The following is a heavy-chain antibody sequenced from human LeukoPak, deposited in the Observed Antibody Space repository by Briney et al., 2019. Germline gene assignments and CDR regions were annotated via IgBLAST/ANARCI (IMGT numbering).Heavy chain of an antibody. V-gene: IGHV3-66*01. CDR1: GFTVSSNY. Sequence: PGGSLRLSCAASGFTVSSNYRSWVRQAPGKGLEWVSGTYSDGSTYYADSVKGRFTISRDNSKNTVYLQMNSLRAEDTAVYYCATLYGSSSEYWGQGTLVTVSS. CDR2: TYSDGST. J-gene: IGHJ4*02. D-gene: IGHD6-13*01. CDR3: ATLYGSSSEY.